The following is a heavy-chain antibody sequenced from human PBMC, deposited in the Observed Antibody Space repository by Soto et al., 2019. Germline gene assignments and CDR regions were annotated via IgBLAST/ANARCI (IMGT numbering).Heavy chain of an antibody. CDR1: GGSFSGYY. CDR3: ARGPISSSSYNYYYYYGMDV. Sequence: SETLSLTCAVYGGSFSGYYWSWIRQPPGKGLEWIGEINHSGSTNYNPSLKSRVTISVDTSKNQFSLKLSSVTAADTAVYYCARGPISSSSYNYYYYYGMDVWGQGTTVTVSS. CDR2: INHSGST. V-gene: IGHV4-34*01. J-gene: IGHJ6*02. D-gene: IGHD6-6*01.